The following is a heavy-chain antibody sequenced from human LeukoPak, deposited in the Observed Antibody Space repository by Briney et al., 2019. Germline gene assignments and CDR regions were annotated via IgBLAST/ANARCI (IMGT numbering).Heavy chain of an antibody. CDR3: ATQSYGLFDY. CDR1: GFTFTSYW. V-gene: IGHV3-7*01. J-gene: IGHJ4*02. D-gene: IGHD3-10*01. Sequence: PGGSLRLSCAASGFTFTSYWMSWVRQAPGKGLEWVANIKQDGSEKYYVDSVKSRFTISRDNAKNSLYLQMNSLRAEDTAVYYCATQSYGLFDYWGQGTLVTVSS. CDR2: IKQDGSEK.